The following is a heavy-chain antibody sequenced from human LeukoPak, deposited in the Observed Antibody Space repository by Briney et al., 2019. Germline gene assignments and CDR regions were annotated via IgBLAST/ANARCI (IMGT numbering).Heavy chain of an antibody. J-gene: IGHJ3*02. D-gene: IGHD3-10*01. V-gene: IGHV4-39*07. CDR2: IYYSGST. CDR3: ARERVWFGEQDAFDI. CDR1: GGSISSSSYYY. Sequence: SETLTLTCTVSGGSISSSSYYYWGWIRQPPGRGLEWIGNIYYSGSTYYNPSLKSRVTTSVDTSKNQFSLKLSSATAADTAVYYCARERVWFGEQDAFDIWGQGTMVTVSS.